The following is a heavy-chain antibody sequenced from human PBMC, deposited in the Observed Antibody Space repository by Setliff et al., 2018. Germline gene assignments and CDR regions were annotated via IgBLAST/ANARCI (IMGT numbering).Heavy chain of an antibody. V-gene: IGHV4-61*09. Sequence: SETLSLTCSASGGSISSGSDYWTWIRQPAGKGLGWIGHIYTRGITNYNPSLKSRVTISVDTSKNQFSLRLTSVTAADTAVYYCARTGTYRYFDYWGQGALVTVSS. D-gene: IGHD1-1*01. CDR2: IYTRGIT. CDR3: ARTGTYRYFDY. CDR1: GGSISSGSDY. J-gene: IGHJ4*02.